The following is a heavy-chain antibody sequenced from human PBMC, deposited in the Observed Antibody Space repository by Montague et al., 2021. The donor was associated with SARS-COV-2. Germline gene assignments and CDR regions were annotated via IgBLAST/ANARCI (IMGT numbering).Heavy chain of an antibody. CDR2: TYYRSRWYR. D-gene: IGHD3-3*01. V-gene: IGHV6-1*01. J-gene: IGHJ4*02. CDR3: ARVWTTEWYEGYFDN. CDR1: GDSVSSNNAA. Sequence: CAISGDSVSSNNAAWNWIWQSPSRGLEWLGRTYYRSRWYREYAVXVKXRITIDPDTSKNQFSLQLNSVTPEDTAVYYCARVWTTEWYEGYFDNWGQGTLVTVSS.